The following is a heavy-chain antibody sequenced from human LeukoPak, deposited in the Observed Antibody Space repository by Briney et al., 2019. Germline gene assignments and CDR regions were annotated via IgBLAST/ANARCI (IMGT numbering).Heavy chain of an antibody. CDR1: GFTFSTFW. J-gene: IGHJ4*02. Sequence: PGGSLRLSCATSGFTFSTFWMHWVRQAPGKGLVWVSRINHDGSSTNYADSVKGRFTISRDNAKNTLYLQMNSLRAEDTAVYYCAKGAGGSYGLYYFDYWGQGALVTVSS. CDR2: INHDGSST. D-gene: IGHD3-10*01. V-gene: IGHV3-74*01. CDR3: AKGAGGSYGLYYFDY.